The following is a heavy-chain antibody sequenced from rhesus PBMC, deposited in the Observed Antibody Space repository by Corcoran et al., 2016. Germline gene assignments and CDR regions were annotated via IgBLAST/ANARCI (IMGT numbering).Heavy chain of an antibody. CDR1: GGPISWHY. CDR2: IYGSGSST. Sequence: QLQLQESGPGLVKPSETLSVTCAVSGGPISWHYWSWLRQAPGKGLEWIGYIYGSGSSTNYHPSLKSRVTLSVDTSKNQFSLKLSSVTAADTAVYYCANIVAASDAFDFWGQGLRVTVSS. J-gene: IGHJ3*01. V-gene: IGHV4-169*01. CDR3: ANIVAASDAFDF. D-gene: IGHD4-29*01.